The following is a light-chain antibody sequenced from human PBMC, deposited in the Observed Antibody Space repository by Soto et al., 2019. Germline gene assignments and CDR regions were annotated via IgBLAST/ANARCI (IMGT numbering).Light chain of an antibody. V-gene: IGKV3-20*01. CDR3: QQFGTSPKT. Sequence: ETVITQSPGTLSLSPGEIATLRCRASQSVSSSYLAWYQQKPGQAPRLLIYGASSRATGIPDRFSGSGSGTDFTLTISRLEPEDFAVYYCQQFGTSPKTFGQGTKVDI. CDR1: QSVSSSY. CDR2: GAS. J-gene: IGKJ1*01.